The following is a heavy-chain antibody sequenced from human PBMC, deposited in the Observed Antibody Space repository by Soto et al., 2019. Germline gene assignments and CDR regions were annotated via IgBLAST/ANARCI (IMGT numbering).Heavy chain of an antibody. CDR1: GGSISSSSYY. CDR2: IYYSGST. J-gene: IGHJ4*02. V-gene: IGHV4-39*01. Sequence: PSETLSLTCTVSGGSISSSSYYWGWIRQPPGKGLEWIGSIYYSGSTYYNPSLKCRVTISVDTSKNQFSLKLSSVTAADTGVYYCARSGYYTEATDYWGQGTLVTVSS. CDR3: ARSGYYTEATDY. D-gene: IGHD3-3*01.